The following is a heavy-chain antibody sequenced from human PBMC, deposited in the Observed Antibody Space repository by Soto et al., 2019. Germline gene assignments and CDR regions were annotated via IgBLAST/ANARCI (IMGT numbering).Heavy chain of an antibody. CDR2: IKSKTDGGTT. J-gene: IGHJ3*02. V-gene: IGHV3-15*01. CDR1: GFTFSNAW. Sequence: GGSLRLSCAASGFTFSNAWMSWVRQAPGKGLEWVGRIKSKTDGGTTDYAAPVKGRFTISRDDSKNTLYLQMNSLKTEDTAVYYCTTDRNPPVYCTNGVCYTAFDIWCQGTMVTVSS. CDR3: TTDRNPPVYCTNGVCYTAFDI. D-gene: IGHD2-8*01.